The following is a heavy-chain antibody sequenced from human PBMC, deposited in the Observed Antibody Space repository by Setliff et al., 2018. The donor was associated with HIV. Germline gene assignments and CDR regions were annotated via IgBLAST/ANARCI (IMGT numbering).Heavy chain of an antibody. Sequence: PGGSLRLSCVASGFTFSTFAMHWVRQAPGKGLEWVSVISYDGSRISYADSVKGRFTISRDTSRNTLFLQINSLRPEDTAVYYCARISVASRYNSDMDVWGKGTTVTVSS. J-gene: IGHJ6*03. CDR2: ISYDGSRI. CDR3: ARISVASRYNSDMDV. V-gene: IGHV3-30*01. CDR1: GFTFSTFA. D-gene: IGHD5-12*01.